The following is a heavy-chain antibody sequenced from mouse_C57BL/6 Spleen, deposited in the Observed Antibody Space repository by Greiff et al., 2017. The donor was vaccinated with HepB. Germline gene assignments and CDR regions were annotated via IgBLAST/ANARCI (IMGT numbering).Heavy chain of an antibody. CDR1: GYTFTDYY. J-gene: IGHJ3*01. CDR3: ARGPVRGFAY. V-gene: IGHV1-19*01. CDR2: INPYNGGT. Sequence: EVKLQESGPVLVKPGASVKMSCKASGYTFTDYYMNWVKQSHGKSLEWIGVINPYNGGTSYNQKFKGKATLTVDKSSSTAYMELNSLTSEDSAVYYCARGPVRGFAYWGQGTLVTVSA.